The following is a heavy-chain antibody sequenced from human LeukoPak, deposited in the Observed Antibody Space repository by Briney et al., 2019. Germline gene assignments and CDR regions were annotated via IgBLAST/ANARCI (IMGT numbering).Heavy chain of an antibody. Sequence: GGSLRLSCAASGFTFSSYGMHWVRQAPGKGLEWVAFIRYDGSNKYYADSVKGRFTISRDNARNSLYLQMNSLRAEDTAMFYCAKAGNYDSGGYYRNWGQGTLVTVSS. D-gene: IGHD3-22*01. CDR2: IRYDGSNK. CDR3: AKAGNYDSGGYYRN. CDR1: GFTFSSYG. V-gene: IGHV3-30*02. J-gene: IGHJ4*02.